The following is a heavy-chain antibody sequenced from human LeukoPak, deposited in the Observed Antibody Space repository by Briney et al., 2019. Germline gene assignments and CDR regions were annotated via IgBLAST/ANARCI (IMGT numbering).Heavy chain of an antibody. CDR2: IYYSGSA. V-gene: IGHV4-31*03. J-gene: IGHJ4*02. CDR1: GGSISSGGYY. Sequence: SQTLSLTCTVSGGSISSGGYYWSWIRQHPGKSLEWIGYIYYSGSAYYNPSLKSRVTISVDTSKNQFSLKLSSVTAADTAVYYCARGRLGYCTNGVCPYYFDYWGQGTLVTVSS. D-gene: IGHD2-8*01. CDR3: ARGRLGYCTNGVCPYYFDY.